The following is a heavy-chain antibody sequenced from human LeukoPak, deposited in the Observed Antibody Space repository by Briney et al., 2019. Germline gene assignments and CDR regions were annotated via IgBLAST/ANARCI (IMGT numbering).Heavy chain of an antibody. J-gene: IGHJ5*02. V-gene: IGHV1-2*02. D-gene: IGHD3-10*01. CDR3: ARDNTSYRLHYLVWGGYNWFDP. CDR1: GYTFTGYY. CDR2: INPNSGGT. Sequence: ASVKVSCKASGYTFTGYYIHWVRPAPGQGPGGVGWINPNSGGTNYAQKVQGRVTMTRHTSISTAYMELSRLRSGDTAVYYWARDNTSYRLHYLVWGGYNWFDPWGQGTLVTVSS.